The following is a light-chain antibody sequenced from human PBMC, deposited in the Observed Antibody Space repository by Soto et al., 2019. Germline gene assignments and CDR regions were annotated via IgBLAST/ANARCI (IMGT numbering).Light chain of an antibody. Sequence: QSALTQPASVSGSPGQSITISCTGTSGDVGGYNYVSWYQQHPGKGPRLILYDVTNRPSGISGRFSGSKSGNTASLIISGLQAEDEADYYCSSYTSSDTLFVFGTGTKLTVL. CDR1: SGDVGGYNY. J-gene: IGLJ1*01. CDR3: SSYTSSDTLFV. CDR2: DVT. V-gene: IGLV2-14*03.